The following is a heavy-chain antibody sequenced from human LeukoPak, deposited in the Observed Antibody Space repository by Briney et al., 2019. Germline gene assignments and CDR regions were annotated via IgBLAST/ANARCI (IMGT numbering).Heavy chain of an antibody. Sequence: GGSLRLSCAASGFTFSSYAMSWVRQAPGKGLECVSAISGSGGSTYYADSVKGRFTISRDNSKNTLYLQMNSLRAEDTAVYYCAKELRSSSWSKYDAFDIWGQGTMVTVSS. CDR1: GFTFSSYA. CDR2: ISGSGGST. J-gene: IGHJ3*02. CDR3: AKELRSSSWSKYDAFDI. V-gene: IGHV3-23*01. D-gene: IGHD6-13*01.